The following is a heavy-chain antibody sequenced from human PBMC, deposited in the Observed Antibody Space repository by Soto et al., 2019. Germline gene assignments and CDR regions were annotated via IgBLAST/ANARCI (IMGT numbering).Heavy chain of an antibody. CDR2: INPNSGGT. CDR3: ASAAVTGAAGLDF. Sequence: ASVKVSCKASGYTFSGFYMHWVRQAPGQGLEWMGWINPNSGGTKSAEKFQGRVTMTRDTSISTAYMELSRLTSDDTAVYYCASAAVTGAAGLDFWGQGTQVTVSS. V-gene: IGHV1-2*02. J-gene: IGHJ4*02. CDR1: GYTFSGFY. D-gene: IGHD6-19*01.